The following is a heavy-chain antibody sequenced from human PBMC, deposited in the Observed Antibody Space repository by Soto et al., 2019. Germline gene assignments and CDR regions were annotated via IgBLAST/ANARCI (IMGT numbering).Heavy chain of an antibody. V-gene: IGHV4-59*01. CDR2: IYYSGIT. Sequence: SETLSLTCTIPSFPIRSYYWSWMSQPTGKGLEWIGYIYYSGITDYNPSLKSRVTISVDTSKSQFSLKLSSVTAADTAVYYCARGGGVYYFDYWGQGTLVTVS. D-gene: IGHD2-8*02. CDR3: ARGGGVYYFDY. J-gene: IGHJ4*02. CDR1: SFPIRSYY.